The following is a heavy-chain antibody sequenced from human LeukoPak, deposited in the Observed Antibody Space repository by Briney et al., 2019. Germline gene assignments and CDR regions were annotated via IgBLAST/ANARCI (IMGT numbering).Heavy chain of an antibody. CDR1: GGTFSSYA. CDR2: IIPIFGTA. J-gene: IGHJ4*02. Sequence: ASVKVSCKASGGTFSSYAISWVRQAPGQGLEWVGGIIPIFGTANYAQKFQGRVTITTDESTSTAYMELSSLRSEDTAVYYCATRATHGGGNPSGFDYWGQGTLVTVSS. V-gene: IGHV1-69*05. CDR3: ATRATHGGGNPSGFDY. D-gene: IGHD4-23*01.